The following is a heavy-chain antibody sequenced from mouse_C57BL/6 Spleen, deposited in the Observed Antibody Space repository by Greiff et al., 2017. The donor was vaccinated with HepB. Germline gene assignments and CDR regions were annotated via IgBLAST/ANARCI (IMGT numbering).Heavy chain of an antibody. CDR2: IHPNSGST. CDR3: ARDYGSREAYFDY. V-gene: IGHV1-64*01. D-gene: IGHD1-1*01. J-gene: IGHJ2*01. CDR1: GYTFTSYW. Sequence: QVQLQQPGAELVKPGASVKLSCKASGYTFTSYWMHWVKQRPGQGLEWIGMIHPNSGSTNYNEKFKSKATLTVDKSSSTAYMQLSSLTSEDSAVYYCARDYGSREAYFDYWGQGTTLTVSS.